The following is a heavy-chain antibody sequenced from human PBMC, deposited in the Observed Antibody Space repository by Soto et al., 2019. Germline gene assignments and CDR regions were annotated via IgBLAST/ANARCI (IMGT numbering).Heavy chain of an antibody. CDR1: GGTFSSYA. Sequence: QVQLVQSGAEVKKPGSSVMVSCKASGGTFSSYAISWVRQAPGQGLEWMGGIIPIFGTANYAQKFQGRVTITADKSTSTAYMELSSLRSEDTAVYYCARDKFGDYTYWYFDLWGRGTLVTVSS. J-gene: IGHJ2*01. D-gene: IGHD4-17*01. V-gene: IGHV1-69*06. CDR3: ARDKFGDYTYWYFDL. CDR2: IIPIFGTA.